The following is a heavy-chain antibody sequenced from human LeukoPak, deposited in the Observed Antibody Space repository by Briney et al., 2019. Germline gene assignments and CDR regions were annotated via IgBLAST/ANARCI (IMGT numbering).Heavy chain of an antibody. D-gene: IGHD2-21*02. CDR1: GFTFSSYA. Sequence: GGSLRLSCAASGFTFSSYAMHWVRQAPGKGLEWVAVISYDGSNKYYADSVKGRFTISRDNSKNTLYLQMNNLRAEDTAIYYCAGRDSGYYYGLDLWGLGTTVTVSS. CDR3: AGRDSGYYYGLDL. V-gene: IGHV3-30*14. CDR2: ISYDGSNK. J-gene: IGHJ6*02.